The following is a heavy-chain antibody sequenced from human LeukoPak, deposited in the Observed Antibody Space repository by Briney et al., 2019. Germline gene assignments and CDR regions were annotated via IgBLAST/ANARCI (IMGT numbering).Heavy chain of an antibody. CDR2: IYYSGST. CDR1: GGSISSSSYY. V-gene: IGHV4-39*01. Sequence: PSEPLSLTCSVSGGSISSSSYYWGWIRQPPGRGLEWIGSIYYSGSTYYNPSLKSLVTISVDTSKNQFSLKLSSVTAADTAVYYCARRGFTYYYDSSGYYYGYYFDYWGQGTLVTVSS. D-gene: IGHD3-22*01. CDR3: ARRGFTYYYDSSGYYYGYYFDY. J-gene: IGHJ4*02.